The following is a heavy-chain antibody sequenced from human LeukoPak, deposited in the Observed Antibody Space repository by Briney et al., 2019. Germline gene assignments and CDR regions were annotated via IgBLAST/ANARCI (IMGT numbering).Heavy chain of an antibody. CDR2: ISGSGGST. J-gene: IGHJ6*02. Sequence: GGSLRLSRAASGFTFSSYAMSWVRQAPGKGLEWVSAISGSGGSTYYADSVKGRFTISRDNSKNTLYLQMNSLRAEDTAVYYCAKRSRFLEWFDYYYYGMDVWGQGTTVTVSS. CDR1: GFTFSSYA. D-gene: IGHD3-3*01. V-gene: IGHV3-23*01. CDR3: AKRSRFLEWFDYYYYGMDV.